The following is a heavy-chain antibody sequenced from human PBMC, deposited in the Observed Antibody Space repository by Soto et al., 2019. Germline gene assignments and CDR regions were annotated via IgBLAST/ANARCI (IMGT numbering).Heavy chain of an antibody. CDR1: GYTFRGYT. CDR2: INAGSGNT. V-gene: IGHV1-3*01. J-gene: IGHJ3*02. D-gene: IGHD3-3*02. CDR3: ARDTETLGPRANDALDI. Sequence: ASVKVSCQATGYTFRGYTMKWVRQAPEQSLEWMGWINAGSGNTKYSQNFQGRVSITRDTSASTVYMELTGLTSEDTAVYYCARDTETLGPRANDALDIWGQGTMVTVSS.